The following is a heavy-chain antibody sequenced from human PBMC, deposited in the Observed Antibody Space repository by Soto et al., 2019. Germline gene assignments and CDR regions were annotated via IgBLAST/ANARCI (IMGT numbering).Heavy chain of an antibody. Sequence: WTWIRQPPGKGLEWIGYIYDSGTTNYNPSLQSRVTISVDTSKNQFSLALTSVTAADTAVYYCARYRRGSGWYYLDYWGQGTLVTVSP. J-gene: IGHJ4*02. CDR2: IYDSGTT. D-gene: IGHD6-19*01. CDR3: ARYRRGSGWYYLDY. V-gene: IGHV4-59*01.